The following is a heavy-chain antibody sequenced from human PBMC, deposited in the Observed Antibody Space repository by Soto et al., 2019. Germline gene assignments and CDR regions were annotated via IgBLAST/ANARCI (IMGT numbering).Heavy chain of an antibody. CDR2: ISGSGGST. Sequence: GGSLRLSCAASGFTFSSYAMSWVRQAPGKGLEWVSAISGSGGSTYYADSVKGRFTISRDNSKNTLYLQMNSLRAEDTAVYYCAAYYYGSGSYPYWGQGTLVTVSS. J-gene: IGHJ4*02. CDR1: GFTFSSYA. D-gene: IGHD3-10*01. CDR3: AAYYYGSGSYPY. V-gene: IGHV3-23*01.